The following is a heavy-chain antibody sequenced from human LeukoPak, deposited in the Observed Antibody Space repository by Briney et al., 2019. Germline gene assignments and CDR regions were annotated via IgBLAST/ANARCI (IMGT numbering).Heavy chain of an antibody. D-gene: IGHD5-12*01. CDR1: GGSISSSNW. V-gene: IGHV4-4*02. CDR3: ASRGYSGLDY. J-gene: IGHJ4*02. CDR2: IYHSAST. Sequence: SETLSLTCAVSGGSISSSNWWTWVRQPPGKGLEWVGEIYHSASTDYNPSLKSRVTISVDKSNNQFSPRLSSVTAADTAVYYCASRGYSGLDYWGQGTLVTVSS.